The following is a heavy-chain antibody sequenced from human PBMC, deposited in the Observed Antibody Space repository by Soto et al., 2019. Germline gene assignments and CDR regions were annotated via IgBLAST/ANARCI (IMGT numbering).Heavy chain of an antibody. D-gene: IGHD1-26*01. CDR3: ARPSAVGATDAFNI. J-gene: IGHJ3*02. CDR1: GYSFTKYW. V-gene: IGHV5-51*01. CDR2: IYPGDSDT. Sequence: PGESLKISCKGSGYSFTKYWIAWVRQMPGKGLEWMGIIYPGDSDTRYSPSFQGQVIISVDKSTDTAYVHWISLKASDTAMYYCARPSAVGATDAFNIWGQGTMVTVSS.